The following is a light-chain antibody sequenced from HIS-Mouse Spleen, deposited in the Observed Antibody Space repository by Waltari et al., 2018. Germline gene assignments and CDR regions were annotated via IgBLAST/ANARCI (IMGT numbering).Light chain of an antibody. CDR1: NSGSKS. Sequence: SYVLTQPPSVSVAPGQTARITCGGNNSGSKSVHWYQQKPGQAPVLVVDDDSDRPSGIPGRFSGSNAGNTATLTISRVEAGDEAAYYCQVWDSSSDHPWVFGGGTKLTVL. CDR3: QVWDSSSDHPWV. CDR2: DDS. V-gene: IGLV3-21*02. J-gene: IGLJ3*02.